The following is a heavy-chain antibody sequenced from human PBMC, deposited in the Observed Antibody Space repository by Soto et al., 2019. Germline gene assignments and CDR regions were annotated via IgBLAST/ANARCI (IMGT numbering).Heavy chain of an antibody. D-gene: IGHD2-8*01. V-gene: IGHV4-4*02. Sequence: QVQLQESGPGLVKPSGTLSLTCAVSGGSISSSNWWSWVRQLPGKGLEWIGGIYHSGSTNYNPSLKRRVTISVDKSKNQFSLKLSSVTAADTAVYYCARKWTDGAFDIWGQGTMVTVSS. CDR3: ARKWTDGAFDI. J-gene: IGHJ3*02. CDR2: IYHSGST. CDR1: GGSISSSNW.